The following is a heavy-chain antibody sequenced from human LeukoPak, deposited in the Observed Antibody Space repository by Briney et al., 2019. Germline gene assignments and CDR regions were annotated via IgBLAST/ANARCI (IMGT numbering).Heavy chain of an antibody. CDR1: GYTFTSYA. CDR2: INAGNGNT. J-gene: IGHJ6*02. CDR3: ARDVYGSGIGPYYYYGMDV. D-gene: IGHD3-10*01. Sequence: ASVKVSCKASGYTFTSYAMHWVRQAPGQRLEWMGWINAGNGNTKYSQKFQGRVTITRDTSASTAYMELSSLRSEYTAVYYCARDVYGSGIGPYYYYGMDVWGQGTTVTVSS. V-gene: IGHV1-3*01.